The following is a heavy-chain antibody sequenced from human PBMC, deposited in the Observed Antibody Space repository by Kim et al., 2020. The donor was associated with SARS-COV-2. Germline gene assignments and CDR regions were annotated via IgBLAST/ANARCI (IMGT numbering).Heavy chain of an antibody. CDR3: ASDGLEEYYYYYYMDV. V-gene: IGHV3-7*01. CDR1: GFTFSSYW. CDR2: IKQDGSEE. D-gene: IGHD1-1*01. Sequence: GGSLRLSCAASGFTFSSYWMSWVRQAPGKGLEWVANIKQDGSEEYYVDSVKGRFTISRDNAKNSLYLQMNSLRAEDTAVYYCASDGLEEYYYYYYMDVWGKGTTVTVSS. J-gene: IGHJ6*03.